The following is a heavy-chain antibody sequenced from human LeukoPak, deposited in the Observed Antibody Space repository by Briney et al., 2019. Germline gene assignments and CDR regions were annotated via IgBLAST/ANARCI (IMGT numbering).Heavy chain of an antibody. V-gene: IGHV3-23*01. CDR2: ISGSGGST. J-gene: IGHJ4*02. CDR1: GFTFSSYA. D-gene: IGHD3-3*01. Sequence: TGGSLRLSCAASGFTFSSYAMSWVRQAPGKGLEWVSAISGSGGSTYYADSVEGRFTISRDNSKNTLYLQMNSLRAEDTAVYYCAKDPGYITIFGVVETDYWGQGTLVTVSS. CDR3: AKDPGYITIFGVVETDY.